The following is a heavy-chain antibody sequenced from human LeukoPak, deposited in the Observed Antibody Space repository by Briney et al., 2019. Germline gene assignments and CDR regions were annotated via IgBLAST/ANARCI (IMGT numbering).Heavy chain of an antibody. J-gene: IGHJ5*02. D-gene: IGHD2-2*01. CDR3: ARGYCSSTSCYDWFDP. CDR1: GYTFTGYY. Sequence: GASVKVSCKASGYTFTGYYMHWVRQAPGRGLEWMGWINPNSGGTNYAQKFQGRVTMTRDTSISTAYMELSSLRSDDTAVYYCARGYCSSTSCYDWFDPWGQGTLVTVSS. V-gene: IGHV1-2*02. CDR2: INPNSGGT.